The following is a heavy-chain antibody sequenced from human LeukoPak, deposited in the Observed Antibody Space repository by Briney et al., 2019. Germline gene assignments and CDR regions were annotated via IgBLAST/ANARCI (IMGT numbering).Heavy chain of an antibody. D-gene: IGHD5-24*01. Sequence: GGSLRLSCAASGFTVSSNYMNWVRQAPGKGLEWVSVIYGGGNIYYADSVKGRFSISRDNSKNTLYLQMNSLTADDTAVYYCARGAGYNYPYYFDYWGQGTLVTVSS. CDR1: GFTVSSNY. J-gene: IGHJ4*02. CDR3: ARGAGYNYPYYFDY. CDR2: IYGGGNI. V-gene: IGHV3-53*01.